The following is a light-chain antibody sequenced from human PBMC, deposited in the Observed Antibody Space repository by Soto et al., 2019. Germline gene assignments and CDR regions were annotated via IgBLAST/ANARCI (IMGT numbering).Light chain of an antibody. CDR1: SSNIGSNT. J-gene: IGLJ2*01. CDR2: YNN. Sequence: QSVLTQPPSASGTPGQRVSMSCSGSSSNIGSNTVNWYQQFPGTAPKLLIYYNNQRPSGVPDRFSGSKSGTSASLAISGLQSEDEADYYCSPWDDSLNAVLFGGGTKLTVL. CDR3: SPWDDSLNAVL. V-gene: IGLV1-44*01.